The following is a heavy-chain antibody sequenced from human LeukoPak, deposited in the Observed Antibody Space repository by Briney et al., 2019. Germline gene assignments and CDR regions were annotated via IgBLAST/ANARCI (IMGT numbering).Heavy chain of an antibody. V-gene: IGHV3-23*01. Sequence: GGSLRLSCAASGFTFSSYAMSWVRQAPGKGLEWVSAISGSGGSTYYADSVKGRFTISRDNSKNTLYLQMNSLRAEDTAVYYCAKDLGSSTLGASDYWGQGTLVTVSS. CDR3: AKDLGSSTLGASDY. J-gene: IGHJ4*02. CDR1: GFTFSSYA. D-gene: IGHD1-26*01. CDR2: ISGSGGST.